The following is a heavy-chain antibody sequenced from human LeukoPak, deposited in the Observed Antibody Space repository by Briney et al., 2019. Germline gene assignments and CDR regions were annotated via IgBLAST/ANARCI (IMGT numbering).Heavy chain of an antibody. J-gene: IGHJ6*02. D-gene: IGHD3-16*01. Sequence: GGSLSLSCAASGFTVSSNYMSWVRQAPGKGLEWVSVIYSGGSTYYADSVKGRFTISRDNSKNTLYLQMNSLRADDTAIYYCARNQQLGGHSYYYYGMDVWGQGTTVTVSS. CDR1: GFTVSSNY. CDR3: ARNQQLGGHSYYYYGMDV. CDR2: IYSGGST. V-gene: IGHV3-53*01.